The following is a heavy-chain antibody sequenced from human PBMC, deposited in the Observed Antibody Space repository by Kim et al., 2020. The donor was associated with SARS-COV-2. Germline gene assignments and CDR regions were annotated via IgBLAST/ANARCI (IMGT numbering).Heavy chain of an antibody. D-gene: IGHD2-8*02. Sequence: GGSLRLSCAASGFTFSSYAMGWVRQAPGKGLEWVSVISNSGDATYYADSVKGRFTVSRDSSKNTLDLQMNSLRAEDTALYYCAKRDQTGGRYFFDYWGPGTLVTVSS. J-gene: IGHJ4*02. CDR1: GFTFSSYA. CDR2: ISNSGDAT. CDR3: AKRDQTGGRYFFDY. V-gene: IGHV3-23*01.